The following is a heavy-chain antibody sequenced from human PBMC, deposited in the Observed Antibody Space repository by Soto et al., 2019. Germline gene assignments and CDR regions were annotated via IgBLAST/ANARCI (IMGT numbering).Heavy chain of an antibody. J-gene: IGHJ4*02. Sequence: GGSLRLSCAASGFTFSSYAMSWVRQAPGKGLEWVSAISGSGGSTYYAESVKGRFTMSRDNSKNTLYLQMNSLRAEDTAVYYCAKDDCSGGSCRAPFDYWGQGTLVTVSS. CDR2: ISGSGGST. V-gene: IGHV3-23*01. CDR1: GFTFSSYA. D-gene: IGHD2-15*01. CDR3: AKDDCSGGSCRAPFDY.